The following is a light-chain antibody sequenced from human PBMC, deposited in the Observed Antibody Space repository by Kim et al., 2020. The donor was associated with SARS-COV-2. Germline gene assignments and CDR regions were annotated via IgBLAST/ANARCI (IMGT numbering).Light chain of an antibody. CDR3: GTWDSSLSAV. J-gene: IGLJ2*01. Sequence: PEQKVTICCSGSSSNIENNYVSWCQQRPGTAPKLLIYDNNKRPSGIPHRFSGSKSGTSATLGITGLQTGDEADYYCGTWDSSLSAVFGGGTQLTVL. CDR2: DNN. CDR1: SSNIENNY. V-gene: IGLV1-51*01.